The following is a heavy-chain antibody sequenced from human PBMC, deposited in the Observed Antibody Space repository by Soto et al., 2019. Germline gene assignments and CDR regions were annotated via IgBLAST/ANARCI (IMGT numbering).Heavy chain of an antibody. CDR2: IIPIIGTA. V-gene: IGHV1-69*01. D-gene: IGHD5-12*01. Sequence: QVQLVQSGAEVQKPGSSVKVSCKASGGTFNNYAISWVRQAPGQGLEWMGGIIPIIGTADYAHKSQGRLAISADESTGTTFMELSSLRSEDTALYYCARGGVDVVATSALDYWGQGTLVTVPS. J-gene: IGHJ4*02. CDR3: ARGGVDVVATSALDY. CDR1: GGTFNNYA.